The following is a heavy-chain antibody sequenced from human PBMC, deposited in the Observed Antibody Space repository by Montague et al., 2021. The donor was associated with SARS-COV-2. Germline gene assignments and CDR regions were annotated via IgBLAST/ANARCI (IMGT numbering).Heavy chain of an antibody. V-gene: IGHV4-39*07. J-gene: IGHJ4*02. D-gene: IGHD3-16*01. Sequence: SETLSLTCTVSGDSVSSTTYYWAWIRQPPGKGLEYIGTIYYSGSXYYXPSLKSRVAMSVDTSKNQFSLKLDSVTAADMAVYYCARVGGGRTFYYWGQGILVTVSS. CDR2: IYYSGSX. CDR3: ARVGGGRTFYY. CDR1: GDSVSSTTYY.